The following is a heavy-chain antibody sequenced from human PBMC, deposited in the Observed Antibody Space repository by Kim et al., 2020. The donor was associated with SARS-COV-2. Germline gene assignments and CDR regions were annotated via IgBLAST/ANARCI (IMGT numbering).Heavy chain of an antibody. J-gene: IGHJ4*02. D-gene: IGHD1-26*01. CDR3: AMERAFWELSF. V-gene: IGHV4-39*01. Sequence: SETLSLTCAVSDASITNTNYYCAWVRQPPGMGLEWIVCIYHTGSTSYNPSLKSRVTISVDTSKNQFSLTLNSVSAADTAIYFCAMERAFWELSFWGQGTLVTVSS. CDR2: IYHTGST. CDR1: DASITNTNYY.